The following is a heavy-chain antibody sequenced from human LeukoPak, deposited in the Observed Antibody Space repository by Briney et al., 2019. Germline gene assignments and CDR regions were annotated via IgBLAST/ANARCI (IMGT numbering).Heavy chain of an antibody. Sequence: PSETLSLTCTVSGGSISSSSYYWGWIRQPPGKGLEWIGYIYYSGSTNYNPSLKSRVTISVDTSKNQFSLKLSSVTAADTAVYYCARGLITMVRGVTVTYYYYYMDVWGKGTTVTVSS. D-gene: IGHD3-10*01. V-gene: IGHV4-61*05. CDR2: IYYSGST. CDR1: GGSISSSSYY. CDR3: ARGLITMVRGVTVTYYYYYMDV. J-gene: IGHJ6*03.